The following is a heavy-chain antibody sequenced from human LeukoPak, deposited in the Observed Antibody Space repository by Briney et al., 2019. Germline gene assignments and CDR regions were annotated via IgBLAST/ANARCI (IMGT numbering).Heavy chain of an antibody. CDR2: ISSSSSYI. CDR1: GFTFSSYS. V-gene: IGHV3-21*01. CDR3: AKPHYDSSGYYYFDY. J-gene: IGHJ4*02. Sequence: PGGSLRLSCAASGFTFSSYSMNWVRQAPGKGLEWVSSISSSSSYIYYADSVKGRFTISRDNSKNTLYLQMNSLRAEDTAVYYCAKPHYDSSGYYYFDYWGQGTLVTVSS. D-gene: IGHD3-22*01.